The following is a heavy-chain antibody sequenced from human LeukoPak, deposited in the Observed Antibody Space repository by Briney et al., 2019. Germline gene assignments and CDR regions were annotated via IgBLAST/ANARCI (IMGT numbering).Heavy chain of an antibody. CDR3: ARVASSGPYFDY. V-gene: IGHV1-69*13. CDR2: IIPIFGTA. J-gene: IGHJ4*02. D-gene: IGHD3-22*01. Sequence: ASVKVSCKASGGTFSSYAISWVRQAPGQGLEWMGGIIPIFGTASYAQKFQGRVTITADESTSTAYMELSSLRSEDTAVYYCARVASSGPYFDYWGQGTLVTVSS. CDR1: GGTFSSYA.